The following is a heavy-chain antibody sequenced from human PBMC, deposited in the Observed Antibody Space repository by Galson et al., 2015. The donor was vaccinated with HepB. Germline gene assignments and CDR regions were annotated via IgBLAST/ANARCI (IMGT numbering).Heavy chain of an antibody. CDR2: INAGNGNT. Sequence: SVKVSCKAPADTFTTSTLHWVRQAPGQRLEWMGWINAGNGNTKYSEKFQDRVTLTRDSVATTVYMELSPLRSEDTSMYFCARIPSVPGETEGYWGQGTLVTVSS. J-gene: IGHJ4*02. V-gene: IGHV1-3*01. CDR1: ADTFTTST. CDR3: ARIPSVPGETEGY. D-gene: IGHD6-19*01.